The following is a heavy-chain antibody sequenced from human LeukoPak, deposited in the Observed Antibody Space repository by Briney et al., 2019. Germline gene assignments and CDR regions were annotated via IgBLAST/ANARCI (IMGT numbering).Heavy chain of an antibody. D-gene: IGHD2-21*01. CDR1: GFTFSNAW. Sequence: GGSLRLSCAASGFTFSNAWMSWVRQAPGKGLEWVGRIKSKTDGGTTDYAAPVKGRFTISRDDSKNTLYLQMNSLKTEDTAVYYCTTVTVILMWTDWFDPWGQRTLVTVSS. CDR2: IKSKTDGGTT. CDR3: TTVTVILMWTDWFDP. V-gene: IGHV3-15*01. J-gene: IGHJ5*02.